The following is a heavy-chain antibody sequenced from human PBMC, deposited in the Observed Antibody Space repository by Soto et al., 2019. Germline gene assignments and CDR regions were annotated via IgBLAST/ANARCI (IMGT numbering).Heavy chain of an antibody. CDR2: IIPILGIA. D-gene: IGHD2-15*01. V-gene: IGHV1-69*08. J-gene: IGHJ4*02. CDR1: GGTFSSYT. CDR3: ARDLGCSGGSCYPPFDY. Sequence: QVQLVQSGAEVKKPGSSVKVSCKASGGTFSSYTISWVRQAPGQGLEWMGRIIPILGIANYAQKIQGRVTITADKSTSTAYMELSSLSSEDTAVYYCARDLGCSGGSCYPPFDYWGQGTLVTVSS.